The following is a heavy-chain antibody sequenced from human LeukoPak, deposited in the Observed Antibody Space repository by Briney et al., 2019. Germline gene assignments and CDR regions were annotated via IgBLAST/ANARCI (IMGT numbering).Heavy chain of an antibody. CDR1: GGSLSSYY. CDR2: IYYSGST. Sequence: SETLSLTCSVSGGSLSSYYWGWIRQTPGKGLEWIGSIYYSGSTNYNSSLTSRVSISVDTSKDQFSLTLRAVTAADTAVYYCARLIIQVGYYYYMDVWGRGTTVSISS. J-gene: IGHJ6*03. V-gene: IGHV4-59*01. D-gene: IGHD3-16*01. CDR3: ARLIIQVGYYYYMDV.